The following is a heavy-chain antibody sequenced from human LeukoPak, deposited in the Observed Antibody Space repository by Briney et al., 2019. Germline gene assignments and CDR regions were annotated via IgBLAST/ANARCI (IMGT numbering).Heavy chain of an antibody. D-gene: IGHD3-9*01. V-gene: IGHV5-51*01. J-gene: IGHJ4*02. CDR3: ARQSSGYDILTGYPDY. Sequence: GESLKISCKGSGYSFTSYWIGWVRQMPGKGLEWMGIIYPGDSDTRYSPSFQGQVTISADKSISTAYLQWSSLKAPDTAMYYCARQSSGYDILTGYPDYWGQGTLVTVSS. CDR2: IYPGDSDT. CDR1: GYSFTSYW.